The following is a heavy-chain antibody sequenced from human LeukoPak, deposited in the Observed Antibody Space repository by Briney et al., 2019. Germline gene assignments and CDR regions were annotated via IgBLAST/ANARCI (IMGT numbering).Heavy chain of an antibody. V-gene: IGHV5-51*01. J-gene: IGHJ1*01. CDR2: IYPGDSDT. D-gene: IGHD1-14*01. Sequence: MGIIYPGDSDTRYSQSFQGQVTISADKSISTAYLQWSSLKASDTAMYYCARLDNAEYFQHWGQGTLVTVSS. CDR3: ARLDNAEYFQH.